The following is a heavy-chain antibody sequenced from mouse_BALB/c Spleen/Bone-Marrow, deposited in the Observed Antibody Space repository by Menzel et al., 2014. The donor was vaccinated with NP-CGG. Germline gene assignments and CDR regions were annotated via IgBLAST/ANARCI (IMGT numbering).Heavy chain of an antibody. J-gene: IGHJ3*01. CDR3: AGGEDYGRGSWFAY. Sequence: EVQLVESGPELVKPGASVKISCKASGYSFTGYFMNWVMQSHGKSLEWIGRINPYNGDTFYNQKFKGKATLTVDKSSSTAHMELRSLASEDSAVYYCAGGEDYGRGSWFAYWGQGTLVTVSA. CDR1: GYSFTGYF. CDR2: INPYNGDT. D-gene: IGHD2-4*01. V-gene: IGHV1-20*02.